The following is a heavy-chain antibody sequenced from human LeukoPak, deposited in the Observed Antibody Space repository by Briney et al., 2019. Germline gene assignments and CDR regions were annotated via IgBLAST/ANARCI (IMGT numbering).Heavy chain of an antibody. J-gene: IGHJ4*02. V-gene: IGHV4-38-2*02. CDR2: IYHSGST. CDR3: ARDALGYYDILTGQANY. D-gene: IGHD3-9*01. CDR1: GYSISSGYY. Sequence: SETLSLTCTVSGYSISSGYYWGWIRQPPGKGLEWIGSIYHSGSTYYNPSLKSRVTISVDTSKNQFSLKLSSVTAADTAVYYCARDALGYYDILTGQANYWGQGTLVTVSS.